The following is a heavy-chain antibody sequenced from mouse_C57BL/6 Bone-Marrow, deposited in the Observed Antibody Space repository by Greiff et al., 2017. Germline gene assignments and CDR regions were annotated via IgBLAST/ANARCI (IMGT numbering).Heavy chain of an antibody. CDR2: IDPSDSYT. V-gene: IGHV1-59*01. CDR3: ARVGRLLRFYAMDY. D-gene: IGHD1-1*01. CDR1: GYTFTSYW. Sequence: QVQLQQPGAELVRPGTSVKLSCKASGYTFTSYWMHWVKQRPGQGLEWIGVIDPSDSYTNYNQKFKGKATLTVDTSSSTAYMQLSSLTSEDSAVYYWARVGRLLRFYAMDYWGQGTSVTVSS. J-gene: IGHJ4*01.